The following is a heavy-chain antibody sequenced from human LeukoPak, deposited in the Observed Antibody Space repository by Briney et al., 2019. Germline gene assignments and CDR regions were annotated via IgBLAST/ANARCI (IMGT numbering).Heavy chain of an antibody. Sequence: PGRSLRLSCAVSGFTFRSYAMHWVRQAPGKGLEWVAVISYDGSSKYYADSVKGRFTISRDNSKNTLYLQMNSLRAEDTAVYYCARGSGWYERDAFDTWGRGTLVTVSS. CDR2: ISYDGSSK. CDR3: ARGSGWYERDAFDT. J-gene: IGHJ3*02. D-gene: IGHD6-19*01. CDR1: GFTFRSYA. V-gene: IGHV3-30*04.